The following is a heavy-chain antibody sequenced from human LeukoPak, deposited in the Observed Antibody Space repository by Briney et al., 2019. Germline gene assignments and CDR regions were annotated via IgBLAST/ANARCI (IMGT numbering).Heavy chain of an antibody. V-gene: IGHV3-23*01. CDR3: AKLLLD. D-gene: IGHD3-22*01. CDR1: GFTLSSSA. CDR2: VTEGGAT. J-gene: IGHJ4*02. Sequence: PGGSLRLSCAASGFTLSSSAMSWVRQAPGKGLEWVSVVTEGGATYYADSVRGRFIISRDNSKNMVYLQMNSLRVDDTAVYYCAKLLLDWGQGTLVTVSS.